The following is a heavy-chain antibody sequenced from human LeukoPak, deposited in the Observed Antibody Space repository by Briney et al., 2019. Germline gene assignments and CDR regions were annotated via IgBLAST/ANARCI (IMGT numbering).Heavy chain of an antibody. CDR1: GYTLTELS. Sequence: ASVKVSCKVSGYTLTELSMHWVRQAPGKGLEWMGGFDPEDGETIYAQKFQGRVTMTEDTSTDTAYMELSSLRSEDTAVYYCAANIVGATFRDYWGQGTLVTVSS. J-gene: IGHJ4*02. CDR3: AANIVGATFRDY. D-gene: IGHD1-26*01. V-gene: IGHV1-24*01. CDR2: FDPEDGET.